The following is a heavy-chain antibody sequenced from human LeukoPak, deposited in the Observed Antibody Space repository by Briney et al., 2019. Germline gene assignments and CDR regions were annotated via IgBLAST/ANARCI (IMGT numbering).Heavy chain of an antibody. CDR1: GFTFSSYG. CDR3: AKDEGPVWDSSGRSHFDY. V-gene: IGHV3-30*18. CDR2: ISYDGSNK. Sequence: PGGSLRLSCAASGFTFSSYGMHWVRQAPGKGLEWVAVISYDGSNKYYADSVKGRFTISRDNSKNTLYLQMNSLRAEDTAVYYCAKDEGPVWDSSGRSHFDYWGQGTLVTVSS. D-gene: IGHD6-19*01. J-gene: IGHJ4*02.